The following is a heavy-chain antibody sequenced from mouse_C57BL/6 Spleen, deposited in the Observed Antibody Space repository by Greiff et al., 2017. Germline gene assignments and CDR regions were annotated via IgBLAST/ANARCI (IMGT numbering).Heavy chain of an antibody. Sequence: ESGPGLVKPSQSLSLTCSVTGYSITSGYYWNWIRQFPGNKLEWMGYISYDGSNNYNPSLKNRISITRDTSKNQFFLKLHFVTTEDTATYYCARDGILRYFDVWGTGTTVTVSS. D-gene: IGHD4-1*01. CDR3: ARDGILRYFDV. V-gene: IGHV3-6*01. J-gene: IGHJ1*03. CDR1: GYSITSGYY. CDR2: ISYDGSN.